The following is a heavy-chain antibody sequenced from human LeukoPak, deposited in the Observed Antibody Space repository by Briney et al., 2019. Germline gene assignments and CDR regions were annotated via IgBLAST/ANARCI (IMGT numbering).Heavy chain of an antibody. CDR3: ARDGAFDY. D-gene: IGHD1-26*01. J-gene: IGHJ4*02. V-gene: IGHV7-4-1*02. Sequence: GASVKVSCKVSGYSLTELSMHWVRQAPGKGLEWMGWINTNTGNPTYAQGFTGRFVFSLDTSVSTAYLQISSLKAEDTAVYYCARDGAFDYWGQGTLVTVSS. CDR2: INTNTGNP. CDR1: GYSLTELS.